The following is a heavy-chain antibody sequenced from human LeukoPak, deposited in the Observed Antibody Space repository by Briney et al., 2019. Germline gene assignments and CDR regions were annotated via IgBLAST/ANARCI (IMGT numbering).Heavy chain of an antibody. J-gene: IGHJ3*02. CDR2: ISYEGSNK. D-gene: IGHD3-10*01. CDR1: GLTFSSYG. V-gene: IGHV3-30*18. CDR3: AKSLLTDYYGSGSYYNGLHDAFDI. Sequence: GTSLTLFHPPSGLTFSSYGMHWVRQAPGNGLGWVAVISYEGSNKYYADSVEGRFTISRDNSKNTLYLQMNSLRAEDTAVYCCAKSLLTDYYGSGSYYNGLHDAFDIWGKGTMVTVSS.